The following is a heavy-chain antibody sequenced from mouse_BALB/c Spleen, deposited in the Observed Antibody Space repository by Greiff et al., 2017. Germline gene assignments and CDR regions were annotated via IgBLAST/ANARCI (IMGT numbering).Heavy chain of an antibody. V-gene: IGHV5-17*02. J-gene: IGHJ3*01. D-gene: IGHD1-2*01. CDR2: ISSGSSTI. CDR1: GFTFSSFG. CDR3: ARDFITTAPFAY. Sequence: EVQLVESGGGLVKPGGSLKLSCAASGFTFSSFGMHWVRQAPEKGLEWVAYISSGSSTIYYADTVKGRFTISRDNPKNTLFLQMTSLRSEDTAMYYCARDFITTAPFAYWGQGTLVTVSA.